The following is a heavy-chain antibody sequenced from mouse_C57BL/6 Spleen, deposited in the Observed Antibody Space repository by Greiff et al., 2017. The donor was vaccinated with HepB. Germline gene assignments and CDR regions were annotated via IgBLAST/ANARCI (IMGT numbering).Heavy chain of an antibody. D-gene: IGHD2-4*01. CDR3: ARAYYDYDDY. J-gene: IGHJ2*01. CDR2: IYPGSGNT. V-gene: IGHV1-76*01. Sequence: VQLQQSGAELVRPGASVKLSCKASGYTFTDYYINWVKQRPGQGLEWIARIYPGSGNTYYNEKFKGKATLTAEKSSSTAYMQLSSLTSEDSAVYFWARAYYDYDDYWGQGTTLTVAS. CDR1: GYTFTDYY.